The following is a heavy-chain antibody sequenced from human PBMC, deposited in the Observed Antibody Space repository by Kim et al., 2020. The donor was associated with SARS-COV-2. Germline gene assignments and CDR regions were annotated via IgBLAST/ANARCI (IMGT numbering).Heavy chain of an antibody. CDR1: GFTFSSYA. D-gene: IGHD3-3*01. CDR2: ISGSGGST. V-gene: IGHV3-23*01. J-gene: IGHJ6*03. Sequence: GGSLRLSCAASGFTFSSYAMSGVRQAPGKGLEWVSAISGSGGSTYYADSVKGRVTISRDNSKNTLYLQMNSRRAEDTAVYYCAKDVKYYDFWSGYLGEGPYYYYYYMDVWGKGTKVTVSS. CDR3: AKDVKYYDFWSGYLGEGPYYYYYYMDV.